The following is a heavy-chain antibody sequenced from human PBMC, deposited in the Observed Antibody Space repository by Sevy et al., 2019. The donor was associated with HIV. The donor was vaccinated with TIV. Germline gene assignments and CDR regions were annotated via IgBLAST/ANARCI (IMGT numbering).Heavy chain of an antibody. CDR3: AGAYYYDGSCVDAFDI. Sequence: GGSLRLSCAASGFTFSSYSMNWVRQAPGKGLEWVSYISSSSSTIYYADSVKGRFTISRDNAKNSLYLQMNSLRDEDTAVYYCAGAYYYDGSCVDAFDIWGQGTMVTVSS. D-gene: IGHD3-22*01. CDR1: GFTFSSYS. J-gene: IGHJ3*02. V-gene: IGHV3-48*02. CDR2: ISSSSSTI.